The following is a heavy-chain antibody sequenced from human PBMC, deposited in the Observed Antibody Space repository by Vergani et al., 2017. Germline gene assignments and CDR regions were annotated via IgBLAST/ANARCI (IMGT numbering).Heavy chain of an antibody. Sequence: EVQLEESGGGLVLPGRSLRLSCVASGFTSAGYAMHWVRQAPGKGLEWVSGISWNSNSIGYAYSVKGRFTIYRDNAKNSLYLQMNSLRAEDTALYYGAKYFGTSSGGGWFDPWGQGTLVTVSS. CDR3: AKYFGTSSGGGWFDP. D-gene: IGHD6-6*01. CDR1: GFTSAGYA. V-gene: IGHV3-9*02. CDR2: ISWNSNSI. J-gene: IGHJ5*02.